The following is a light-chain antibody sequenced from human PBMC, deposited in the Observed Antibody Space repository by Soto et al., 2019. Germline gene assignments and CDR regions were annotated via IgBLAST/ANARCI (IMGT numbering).Light chain of an antibody. CDR1: QTINNN. J-gene: IGKJ1*01. CDR2: GAS. CDR3: QQYNNWPQT. V-gene: IGKV3-15*01. Sequence: VMTQAPATLSVSPGERATLSCRASQTINNNVAWYQLKDGQVPRLVIYGASTRATDIPARFSGSGSGTEFNLTISSLQSEYFAEYQCQQYNNWPQTFSQGTKVEIK.